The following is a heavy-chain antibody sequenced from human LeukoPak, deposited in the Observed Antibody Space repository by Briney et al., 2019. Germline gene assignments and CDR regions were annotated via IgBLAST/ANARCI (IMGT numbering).Heavy chain of an antibody. D-gene: IGHD1-26*01. CDR3: AKSGAGSYLWLPPLDY. V-gene: IGHV3-23*01. J-gene: IGHJ4*02. Sequence: GGSLRLSCAASGFTFSSYAMSWVRQAPGKGLEWVSAISGSGGSTYYADSVKGRFTISRDNSKNTLYLQMNSLRAEDTAVYYCAKSGAGSYLWLPPLDYWGQGTLVTVSS. CDR2: ISGSGGST. CDR1: GFTFSSYA.